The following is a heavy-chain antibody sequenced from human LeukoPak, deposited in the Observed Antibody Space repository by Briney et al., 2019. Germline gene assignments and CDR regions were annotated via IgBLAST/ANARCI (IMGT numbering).Heavy chain of an antibody. D-gene: IGHD1-26*01. CDR2: INHSGSA. Sequence: SETLSLTCAVYGGSFSDYYWSWIRQPPGKGLEWIGEINHSGSANYNPSLKSRVTVSVDTSKNQFSLKVSSVTAADTAVYYCARQRIVGATTPFDYWGQGTLVTVSS. CDR1: GGSFSDYY. J-gene: IGHJ4*02. V-gene: IGHV4-34*01. CDR3: ARQRIVGATTPFDY.